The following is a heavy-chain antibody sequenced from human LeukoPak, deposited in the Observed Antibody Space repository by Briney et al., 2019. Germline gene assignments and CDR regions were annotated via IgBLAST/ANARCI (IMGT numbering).Heavy chain of an antibody. CDR1: GFTFSSAW. CDR2: IKSKTDGGTT. V-gene: IGHV3-15*01. Sequence: GGSLRLSCAASGFTFSSAWMRCVRQAPGKGLEWVGRIKSKTDGGTTDYAAPVKGRVTISRDDSKNTLYLQMNSLKTEDTAVYYCTATYSTSWYGAFDIWGQGTMVTVSS. J-gene: IGHJ3*02. D-gene: IGHD6-13*01. CDR3: TATYSTSWYGAFDI.